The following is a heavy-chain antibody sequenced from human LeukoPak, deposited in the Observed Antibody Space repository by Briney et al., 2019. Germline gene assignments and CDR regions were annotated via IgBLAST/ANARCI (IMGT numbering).Heavy chain of an antibody. D-gene: IGHD1-14*01. V-gene: IGHV4-4*07. Sequence: SETLSLTCTVSGGSFSKYYWSSLRQPAGKGLEWIGRIYTSGSTNYNPSVKSRVTMSEDTSNNQFSLKLTCVTAADTAVYYCARQPPQYYGMDVWGQGTTVTVSS. CDR1: GGSFSKYY. CDR3: ARQPPQYYGMDV. CDR2: IYTSGST. J-gene: IGHJ6*02.